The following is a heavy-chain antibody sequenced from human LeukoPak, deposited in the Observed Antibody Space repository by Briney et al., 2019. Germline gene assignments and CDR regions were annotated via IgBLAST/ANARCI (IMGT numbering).Heavy chain of an antibody. J-gene: IGHJ3*02. D-gene: IGHD3-9*01. CDR3: ARGDSFAAFDI. CDR1: GGSISSSNW. CDR2: IYHSGST. V-gene: IGHV4-4*02. Sequence: SETLSLTCAVSGGSISSSNWWSWVRQPPGKGLEWIGEIYHSGSTNYNPSLKGRVTISVDKSKNQFSLKLSSVTAADTAVYYCARGDSFAAFDIWGQGTMVTVSS.